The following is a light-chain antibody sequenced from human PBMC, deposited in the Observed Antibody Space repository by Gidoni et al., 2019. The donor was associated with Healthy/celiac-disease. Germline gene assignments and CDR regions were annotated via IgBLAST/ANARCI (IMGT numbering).Light chain of an antibody. Sequence: EIVLTQSPATLSLSPGERATLSCRASQSVSSYLAWYQQKPGQAPRLTIYDASNRATGIPARFSGSGSGTDFTLTISSLEPEDFAVYYCQQRSNWPTFGQGTKVEIK. CDR1: QSVSSY. V-gene: IGKV3-11*01. CDR2: DAS. CDR3: QQRSNWPT. J-gene: IGKJ1*01.